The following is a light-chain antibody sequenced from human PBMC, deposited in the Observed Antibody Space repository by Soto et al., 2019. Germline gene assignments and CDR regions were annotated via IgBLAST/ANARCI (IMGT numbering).Light chain of an antibody. J-gene: IGKJ1*01. V-gene: IGKV1-39*01. Sequence: DLRLTQSTSTLSATVGDSVTITCRASQGFXSYFNWYQQKPGKAPKILXYAASSLQSGVPSRFSGSGSGTDFTLTISSLQPEDYATYYCQQSYRTTRTFGQGAKVDIK. CDR2: AAS. CDR3: QQSYRTTRT. CDR1: QGFXSY.